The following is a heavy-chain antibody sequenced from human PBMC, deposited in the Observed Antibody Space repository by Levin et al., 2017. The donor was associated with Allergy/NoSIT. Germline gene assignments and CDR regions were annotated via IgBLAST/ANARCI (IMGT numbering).Heavy chain of an antibody. D-gene: IGHD2-15*01. J-gene: IGHJ6*02. CDR1: GFTFSNAW. CDR2: IKSKTDGGTT. Sequence: GGSLRLSCAASGFTFSNAWMSWVRQAPGKGLEWVGRIKSKTDGGTTDYAAPVKGRFTISRDDSKNTLYLQMNSLKTEDTAVYYCTTAYCSGGSCYYYYYGMDVWGQGTTVTVSS. V-gene: IGHV3-15*01. CDR3: TTAYCSGGSCYYYYYGMDV.